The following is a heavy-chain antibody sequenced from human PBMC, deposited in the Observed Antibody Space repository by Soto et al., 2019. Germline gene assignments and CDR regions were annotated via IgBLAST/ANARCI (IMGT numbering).Heavy chain of an antibody. CDR2: IYYSGST. V-gene: IGHV4-39*01. Sequence: SETLSLTCTVSGGSISSSSYYWGWIRQPPGKGLEWIGSIYYSGSTYYNPSLKSRVTISVDTSKNQFSLKLSSVTAADTAVYYCARRGVEMATMGLDYWGQGTLVTVSS. J-gene: IGHJ4*02. D-gene: IGHD5-12*01. CDR1: GGSISSSSYY. CDR3: ARRGVEMATMGLDY.